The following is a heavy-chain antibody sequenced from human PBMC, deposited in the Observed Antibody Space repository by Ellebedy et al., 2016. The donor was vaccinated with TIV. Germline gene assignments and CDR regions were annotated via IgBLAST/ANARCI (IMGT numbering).Heavy chain of an antibody. D-gene: IGHD1-26*01. V-gene: IGHV3-23*01. CDR3: AKDRIVGARKFDD. CDR2: ISNSGEST. Sequence: GESLKISCVASGFTFNSFAMSWVRQAPGKGLEWVSTISNSGESTNNADSGKGRFTISRDNSKHTLYLQMNGLRAEDTAVYYCAKDRIVGARKFDDWGQGTLVTVSS. CDR1: GFTFNSFA. J-gene: IGHJ4*02.